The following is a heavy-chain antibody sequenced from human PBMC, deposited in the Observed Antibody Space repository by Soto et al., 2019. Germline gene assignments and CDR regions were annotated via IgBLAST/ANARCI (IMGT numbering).Heavy chain of an antibody. CDR1: GFSLSTSGVG. D-gene: IGHD2-15*01. V-gene: IGHV2-5*01. J-gene: IGHJ6*02. Sequence: QITLKESGPTLVKPTQTLTLTCTFSGFSLSTSGVGVAWIRQPPGKALEWLALIYWHDDKRYRPSLESRLTITKDTSKNQVVLTMTNMDSVDTATYYCAYLPCSGGSCYWFSFSGMDVWGQGTMVTVSS. CDR2: IYWHDDK. CDR3: AYLPCSGGSCYWFSFSGMDV.